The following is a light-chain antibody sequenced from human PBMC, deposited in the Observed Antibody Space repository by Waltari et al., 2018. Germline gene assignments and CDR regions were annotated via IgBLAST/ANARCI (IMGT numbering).Light chain of an antibody. CDR3: LQYNTYPFT. CDR2: GTS. Sequence: DIQMTQSPSSLPASVGDRVIITCRASQAIRHDLGWYQQKPGKAPKRLIYGTSSLHSGVPSRFSGSGSGTEFTLTISSLQPEDFGTYYCLQYNTYPFTFGGGTKVEIK. CDR1: QAIRHD. V-gene: IGKV1-17*01. J-gene: IGKJ4*01.